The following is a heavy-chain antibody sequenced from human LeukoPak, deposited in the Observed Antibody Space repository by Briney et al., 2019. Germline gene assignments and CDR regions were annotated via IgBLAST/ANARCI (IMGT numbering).Heavy chain of an antibody. Sequence: ASVKVSCKASGYTFTGYYMHWVRQAPGQGVEWMGWINPNSGGTNYAQKFQGRVAMTRDTSISTAYMELRRLRSDDTAVYYCARAPRTYGSGSFTFDPWGEGALVTVSS. CDR1: GYTFTGYY. CDR2: INPNSGGT. D-gene: IGHD3-10*01. CDR3: ARAPRTYGSGSFTFDP. V-gene: IGHV1-2*02. J-gene: IGHJ5*02.